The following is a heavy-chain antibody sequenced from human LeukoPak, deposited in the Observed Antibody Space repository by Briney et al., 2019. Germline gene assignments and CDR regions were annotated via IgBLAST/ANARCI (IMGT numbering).Heavy chain of an antibody. CDR1: GGSFSGYY. D-gene: IGHD2-15*01. CDR2: INHSGST. J-gene: IGHJ4*02. V-gene: IGHV4-34*01. CDR3: ASFPIVVVVAAN. Sequence: SETLSLTCAVYGGSFSGYYWSWIRQPPGKGLEWIGEINHSGSTNYNPSLKSRVTISVDTSKNQFSLKLSSVTAADTAVYYCASFPIVVVVAANWGQGTLVTVSP.